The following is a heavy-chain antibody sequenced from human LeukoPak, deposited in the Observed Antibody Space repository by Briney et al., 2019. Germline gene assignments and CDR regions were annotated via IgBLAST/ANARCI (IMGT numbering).Heavy chain of an antibody. J-gene: IGHJ3*02. CDR3: ARDVYGDQGAFDI. CDR1: GGSISSYY. V-gene: IGHV4-59*01. Sequence: SETLSLTCTVSGGSISSYYWSWIRQPPGKGLEWIGYIYYSGSTNYNPSLKSRVTISVDTSKNQFSLKLSSVTAADTAVYYCARDVYGDQGAFDIWGQGTMVTVSS. D-gene: IGHD4-17*01. CDR2: IYYSGST.